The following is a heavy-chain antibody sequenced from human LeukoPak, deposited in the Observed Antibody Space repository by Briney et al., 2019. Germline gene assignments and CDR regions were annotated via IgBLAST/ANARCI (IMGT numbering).Heavy chain of an antibody. CDR3: ARLDFWSGYCFDY. CDR1: GFTVSSNY. Sequence: TGGSLRLSCAASGFTVSSNYMSWVRQAPGKGLEWVSVIYSGGSTYYADSVKGRFTISRDNSKNTLYLQMNSLRAEDTAVYYCARLDFWSGYCFDYWGQGTLVTVSS. V-gene: IGHV3-66*02. D-gene: IGHD3-3*01. CDR2: IYSGGST. J-gene: IGHJ4*02.